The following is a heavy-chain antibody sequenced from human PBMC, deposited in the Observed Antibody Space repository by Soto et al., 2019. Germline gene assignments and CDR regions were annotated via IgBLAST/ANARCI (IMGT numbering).Heavy chain of an antibody. D-gene: IGHD3-9*01. J-gene: IGHJ6*03. CDR1: GGSISSGCYY. Sequence: PSETLSLTCTVSGGSISSGCYYWSWIRQHPGKGLEWIGYIYYSGSTNYNPSLKSRVTISVDTSKNQFSLKLSSVTAADTAVYYCARQGLGLGYYYYMDVWGKGTTVTVS. CDR3: ARQGLGLGYYYYMDV. CDR2: IYYSGST. V-gene: IGHV4-61*01.